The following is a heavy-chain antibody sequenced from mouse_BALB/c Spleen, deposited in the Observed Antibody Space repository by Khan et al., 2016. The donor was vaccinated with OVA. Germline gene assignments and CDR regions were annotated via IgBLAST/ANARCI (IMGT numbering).Heavy chain of an antibody. Sequence: QVQLQQSGAELAKPGASVKMSCKASGYTFTSYWMHWVKQRPGQGLEWIGYINTSTGYTEYNQKFKDKATLTTDKSPSPAYMQLSSLTSEDSAVYYCAASILFYYSMDYWGQGTSVTVSS. J-gene: IGHJ4*01. D-gene: IGHD6-1*01. CDR2: INTSTGYT. CDR1: GYTFTSYW. CDR3: AASILFYYSMDY. V-gene: IGHV1-4*01.